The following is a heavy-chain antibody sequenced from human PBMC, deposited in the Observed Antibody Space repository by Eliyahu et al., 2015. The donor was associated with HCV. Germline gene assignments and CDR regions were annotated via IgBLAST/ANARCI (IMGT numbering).Heavy chain of an antibody. CDR2: IIGSGVST. CDR1: EFTFSNHA. CDR3: AKTKLEWAEDRVFAFDI. J-gene: IGHJ3*02. Sequence: EVQLLESGGGLVQPGGSLRLSCAASEFTFSNHAMSWVRQAPGKGLEWVSSIIGSGVSTYYADSVKGRFTISRDNSKNMLYLQMNSLRAEDTAIYYCAKTKLEWAEDRVFAFDIWGQGTMVTVSS. V-gene: IGHV3-23*01. D-gene: IGHD1-14*01.